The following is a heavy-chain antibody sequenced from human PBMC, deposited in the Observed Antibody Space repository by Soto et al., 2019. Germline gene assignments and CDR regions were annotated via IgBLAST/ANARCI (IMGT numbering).Heavy chain of an antibody. Sequence: ASVKVSCKASGGTFSSYTISWVRQAPGQGLEWMGRIIPILGIANYAQKFQGRVTITADKSTSTAYMELSSLRSEDTAVYYCAREGYGDYDRPPKFDYWGQGTLVTVSS. CDR1: GGTFSSYT. CDR2: IIPILGIA. V-gene: IGHV1-69*04. J-gene: IGHJ4*02. CDR3: AREGYGDYDRPPKFDY. D-gene: IGHD4-17*01.